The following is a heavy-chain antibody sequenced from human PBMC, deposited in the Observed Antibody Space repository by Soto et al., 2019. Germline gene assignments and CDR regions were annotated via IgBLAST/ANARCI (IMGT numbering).Heavy chain of an antibody. J-gene: IGHJ4*02. Sequence: SETLSLTXTVSGGSISSGGYYWSWIRQHPGKGLEWIGYIYYSGSTYYNPSLKSRVTISVDTSKNQFSLKLSSVTAADTAVYYCASYFWSGYWRYFDYWGQGTLVTVSS. D-gene: IGHD3-3*01. V-gene: IGHV4-31*02. CDR1: GGSISSGGYY. CDR2: IYYSGST. CDR3: ASYFWSGYWRYFDY.